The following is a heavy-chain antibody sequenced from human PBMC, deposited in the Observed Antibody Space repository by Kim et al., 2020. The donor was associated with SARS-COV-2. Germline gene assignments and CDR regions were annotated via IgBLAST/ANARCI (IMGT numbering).Heavy chain of an antibody. CDR3: ARHVENYDFWSGYYSWFDP. J-gene: IGHJ5*02. D-gene: IGHD3-3*01. V-gene: IGHV5-51*01. Sequence: GESLKISCKGSGYSFTSYWIGWVRQMPGKGLEWMGIIYPGDSDTRYSPSFQGQVTISADKSISTAYLQWSSLKASDTAMYYCARHVENYDFWSGYYSWFDPWGQGTLVTVSS. CDR2: IYPGDSDT. CDR1: GYSFTSYW.